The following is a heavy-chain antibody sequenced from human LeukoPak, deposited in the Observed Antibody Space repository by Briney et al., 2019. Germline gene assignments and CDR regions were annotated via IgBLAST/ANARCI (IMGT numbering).Heavy chain of an antibody. J-gene: IGHJ4*02. Sequence: ASVKVSCKVSGYTFIDYYMHWVRRAPGQGLEWMGWINPNSGGTNYAQKFRGRVSMTRDTSISTAYMELSRLKSDDTAVYYCASGPSLGTTHPYFDYWGQGTLLTVSS. V-gene: IGHV1-2*02. CDR1: GYTFIDYY. CDR2: INPNSGGT. D-gene: IGHD1-7*01. CDR3: ASGPSLGTTHPYFDY.